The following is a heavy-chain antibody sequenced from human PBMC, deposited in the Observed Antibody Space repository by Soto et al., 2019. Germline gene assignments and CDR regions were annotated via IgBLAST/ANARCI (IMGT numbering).Heavy chain of an antibody. CDR3: ARGSITILENAFDI. Sequence: QLQLQESGSGLVKPSQTLSLTCAVSGGSISSGGYSWSWIRQPPGKGLEWLGYIYHSGSTYYNPSLKSRVTISVDRPKNQFSLKLSSVTAADTAVYYCARGSITILENAFDIWGQGTMVTVSS. J-gene: IGHJ3*02. D-gene: IGHD3-9*01. CDR1: GGSISSGGYS. V-gene: IGHV4-30-2*01. CDR2: IYHSGST.